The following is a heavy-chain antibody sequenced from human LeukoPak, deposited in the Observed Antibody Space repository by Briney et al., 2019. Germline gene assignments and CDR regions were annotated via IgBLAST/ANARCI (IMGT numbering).Heavy chain of an antibody. V-gene: IGHV3-30-3*01. Sequence: GRSLRLSCAGSGFTFASYAVHWVRQAPGKRLEWVAFISSDGTTEHYRDSVKGRFTLSRDNSKNTVSLQMNSLRTEDTAVYYCARGRDSGSFIIDYWGQGTLVTVSS. CDR2: ISSDGTTE. CDR1: GFTFASYA. CDR3: ARGRDSGSFIIDY. D-gene: IGHD3-10*01. J-gene: IGHJ4*02.